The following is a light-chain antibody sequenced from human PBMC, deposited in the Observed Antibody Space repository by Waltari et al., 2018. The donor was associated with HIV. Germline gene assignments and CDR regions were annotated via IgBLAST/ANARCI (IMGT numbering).Light chain of an antibody. V-gene: IGLV2-14*02. CDR3: SSYRNNYVLV. J-gene: IGLJ3*02. Sequence: QSALTQPASVSGSPGQSITISCTGLGNGVPTYQLVSWYQQQPDKAPQLIIYDVDTRPSGVSYRFSGSKSGNTASLTISGLQAEDEAYYYCSSYRNNYVLVFGGGTKLTVL. CDR2: DVD. CDR1: GNGVPTYQL.